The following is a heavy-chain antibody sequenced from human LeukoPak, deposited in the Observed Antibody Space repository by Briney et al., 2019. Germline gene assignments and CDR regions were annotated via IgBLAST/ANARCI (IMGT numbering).Heavy chain of an antibody. V-gene: IGHV4-34*01. CDR2: INHSGST. J-gene: IGHJ6*02. D-gene: IGHD2-15*01. CDR3: ARRRWYYYGMDV. Sequence: SETLSLTCAVYGGAFSGYYWSWIRQPPRKGLEWIGEINHSGSTNYNPSLKSRVTISVDTSKNQFSLKLSSVTAADTAVYYCARRRWYYYGMDVWGQGTTVTVSS. CDR1: GGAFSGYY.